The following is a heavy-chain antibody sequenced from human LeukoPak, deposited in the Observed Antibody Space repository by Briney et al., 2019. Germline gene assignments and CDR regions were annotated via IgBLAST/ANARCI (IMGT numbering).Heavy chain of an antibody. J-gene: IGHJ4*02. V-gene: IGHV1-2*02. D-gene: IGHD4-17*01. Sequence: ASVKVSCKASGYTFTGYYMHWVRQAPGQGLEWMGWINPNSGGTNYAQKFQGRVTMTRDTSISTAYMELSRLRSDDTAVYYCARSTLYDYGDYGYWGQGTLVTVSS. CDR2: INPNSGGT. CDR1: GYTFTGYY. CDR3: ARSTLYDYGDYGY.